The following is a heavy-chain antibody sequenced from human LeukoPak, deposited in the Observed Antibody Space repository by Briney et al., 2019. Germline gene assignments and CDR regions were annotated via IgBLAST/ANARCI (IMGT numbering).Heavy chain of an antibody. D-gene: IGHD2-2*01. Sequence: GESLKISCKGSGYSFTSYWISWVRQMPGKGLEWMGRIDPSDSYTNYSPSFQGHVTISADKSISTAYLQWSGLKASDTAMYYCAKSPIVVVPAAMGGNDYWGQGTLVTVSS. CDR1: GYSFTSYW. CDR2: IDPSDSYT. CDR3: AKSPIVVVPAAMGGNDY. J-gene: IGHJ4*02. V-gene: IGHV5-10-1*01.